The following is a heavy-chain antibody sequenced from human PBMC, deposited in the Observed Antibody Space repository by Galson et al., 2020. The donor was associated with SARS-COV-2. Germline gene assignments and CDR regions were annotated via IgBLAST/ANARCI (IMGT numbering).Heavy chain of an antibody. V-gene: IGHV1-46*01. CDR3: ARESAGYDSNSLPYAMDV. J-gene: IGHJ6*02. CDR2: IHQSGGST. CDR1: GYTFTTYS. Sequence: ASVKVSCQASGYTFTTYSMHWVRQAPGQGLEWMGIIHQSGGSTSYAQNFQGRVTRTRDTSTRTVYMELSSLRSEDTAMYYCARESAGYDSNSLPYAMDVWGQGTTVTVSS. D-gene: IGHD3-22*01.